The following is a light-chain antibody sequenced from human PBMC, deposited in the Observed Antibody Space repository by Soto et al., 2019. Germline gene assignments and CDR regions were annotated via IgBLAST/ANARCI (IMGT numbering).Light chain of an antibody. CDR1: SGHSSYI. CDR3: ETWDSNTHKGV. Sequence: QPVLTQSSSASASLGSSVKLTCTLSSGHSSYIIARHQQQPGKAPRFLMKLEGSGSYNKGSGVPDRFSGSSSGADRYLSISNLQSEDEADYYCETWDSNTHKGVFGGGTKLTVL. J-gene: IGLJ3*02. V-gene: IGLV4-60*03. CDR2: LEGSGSY.